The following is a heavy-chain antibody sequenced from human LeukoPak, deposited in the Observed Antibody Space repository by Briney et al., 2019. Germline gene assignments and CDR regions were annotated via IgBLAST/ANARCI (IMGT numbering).Heavy chain of an antibody. J-gene: IGHJ4*02. CDR3: AKDSHVLLWFGELRN. V-gene: IGHV3-30*18. Sequence: GRSLRLSCAASGFTFSSYGMHWVRQAPGKGLEWVAVISYDGSNKYYADSVKGRFTISRDNSKNTLYLQMNRLRAEDTAVYYCAKDSHVLLWFGELRNWGQGTLVTVSS. D-gene: IGHD3-10*01. CDR1: GFTFSSYG. CDR2: ISYDGSNK.